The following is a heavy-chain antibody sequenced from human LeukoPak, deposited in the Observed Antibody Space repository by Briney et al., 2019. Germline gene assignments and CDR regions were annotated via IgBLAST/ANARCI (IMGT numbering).Heavy chain of an antibody. D-gene: IGHD6-19*01. CDR3: ARFGLGKHIEVAGIPFDI. V-gene: IGHV1-2*02. CDR2: INPNSGGT. J-gene: IGHJ3*02. Sequence: ASVKVSCKASGYTFAGYYMHWVRQAPGQGLEWMGWINPNSGGTNYAQKLQGRVTMTTDTSTSTAYMELRSLRSDDTAVYYCARFGLGKHIEVAGIPFDIWGQGTMVTVSS. CDR1: GYTFAGYY.